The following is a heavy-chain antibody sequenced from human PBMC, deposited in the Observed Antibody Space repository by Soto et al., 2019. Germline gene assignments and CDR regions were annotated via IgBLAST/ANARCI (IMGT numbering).Heavy chain of an antibody. J-gene: IGHJ5*02. CDR3: ATDPFDYYDSSGGSDWFDP. Sequence: ASVKVSCKASGYTFTGYYMHWVRQAPGQGLEWMGWIDPNSGGTNYAQKFQGRVTMTEDTSTDTAYMELSSLRSEDTAVYYCATDPFDYYDSSGGSDWFDPWGQGTLVTVSS. V-gene: IGHV1-2*02. D-gene: IGHD3-22*01. CDR2: IDPNSGGT. CDR1: GYTFTGYY.